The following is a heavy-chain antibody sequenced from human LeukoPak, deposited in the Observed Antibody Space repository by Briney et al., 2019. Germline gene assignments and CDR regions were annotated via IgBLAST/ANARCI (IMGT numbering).Heavy chain of an antibody. CDR1: GFTFSSYS. Sequence: GGSLRLPCAASGFTFSSYSMNWVRQAPGKGLEWVSYISSSSSTIYYADSVKGRFTISRDNAKNSLYLQMNSLRAEDTAVYYCAKDQYYGSGSYWSAFDIWGQGTMVTVSS. CDR2: ISSSSSTI. D-gene: IGHD3-10*01. V-gene: IGHV3-48*04. J-gene: IGHJ3*02. CDR3: AKDQYYGSGSYWSAFDI.